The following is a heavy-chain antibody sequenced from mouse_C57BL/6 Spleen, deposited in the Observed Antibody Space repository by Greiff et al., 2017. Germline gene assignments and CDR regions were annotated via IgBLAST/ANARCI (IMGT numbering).Heavy chain of an antibody. J-gene: IGHJ4*01. CDR3: ARENWDEGAMDY. CDR1: GFTFSDYY. D-gene: IGHD4-1*01. Sequence: EVQLKESEGGLVQPGSSMKLSCTASGFTFSDYYMAWVRQVPEKGLEWVANINYDGSSTYYLDSLKSRFIISRDNAKNILYLQMSSLKSEDTATYYCARENWDEGAMDYWGQGTSVTVSS. V-gene: IGHV5-16*01. CDR2: INYDGSST.